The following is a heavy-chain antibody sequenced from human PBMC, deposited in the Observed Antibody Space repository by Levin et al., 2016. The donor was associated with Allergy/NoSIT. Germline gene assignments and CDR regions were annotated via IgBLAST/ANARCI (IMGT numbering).Heavy chain of an antibody. V-gene: IGHV3-30*04. CDR3: ARDREWGSLWSGYATPPAF. D-gene: IGHD3-3*01. Sequence: GGSLRLSCSASGFTFSNYAMHWVRQAPGQGLEWVAVASPDVSNTYYSDSVRGRFTIARDNPRNTLYLQMNSLRVDGTAVYFCARDREWGSLWSGYATPPAFWGQGTLVTVSS. J-gene: IGHJ4*02. CDR2: ASPDVSNT. CDR1: GFTFSNYA.